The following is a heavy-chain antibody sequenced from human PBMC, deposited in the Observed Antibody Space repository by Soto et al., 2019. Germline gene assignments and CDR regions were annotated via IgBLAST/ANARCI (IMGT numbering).Heavy chain of an antibody. Sequence: SETLSLTCAVYGGSFSGYYWSWIRQPPGKGLEWIGEINHSGGTNYNPSLKSRVTISVDTSKNQFSLKLSSVTAADTAVYYCARLRWEQPWVFDYWGQGALVTVSS. V-gene: IGHV4-34*01. CDR3: ARLRWEQPWVFDY. J-gene: IGHJ4*02. CDR2: INHSGGT. D-gene: IGHD1-26*01. CDR1: GGSFSGYY.